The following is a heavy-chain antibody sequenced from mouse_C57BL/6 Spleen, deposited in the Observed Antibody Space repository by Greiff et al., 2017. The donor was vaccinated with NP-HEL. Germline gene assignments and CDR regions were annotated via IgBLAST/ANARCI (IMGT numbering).Heavy chain of an antibody. CDR2: INYDGSST. CDR1: GFPFSDYY. Sequence: EVKLMESEGGLVQPGSSMKLSCTASGFPFSDYYMAWVRQVPEKGLEWVANINYDGSSTYYLDSLKSRFIISRDNAKNILYLQMSSLKSEDTATYYCARDDYDVGMDYWGQGTSVTVSS. V-gene: IGHV5-16*01. D-gene: IGHD2-4*01. J-gene: IGHJ4*01. CDR3: ARDDYDVGMDY.